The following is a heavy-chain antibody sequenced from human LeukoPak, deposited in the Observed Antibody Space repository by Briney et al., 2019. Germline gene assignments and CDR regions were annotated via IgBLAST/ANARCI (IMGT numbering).Heavy chain of an antibody. D-gene: IGHD4/OR15-4a*01. Sequence: ASVKVPCKASGYTFTGYYMHWVRQAPGQGLEWMGRINPNSGGTNYARKFQGRVTMTRDTSISTAYMELSRLRSDDTAVYYCARGDYAPRISPHNWFDPWGQGTLATVSS. V-gene: IGHV1-2*06. CDR3: ARGDYAPRISPHNWFDP. J-gene: IGHJ5*02. CDR2: INPNSGGT. CDR1: GYTFTGYY.